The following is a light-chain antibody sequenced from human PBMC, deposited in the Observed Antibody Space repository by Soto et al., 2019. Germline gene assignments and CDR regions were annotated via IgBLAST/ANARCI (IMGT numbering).Light chain of an antibody. Sequence: ESVLTQSPGTLSLSTGERATLSCRASQSVSSSYLAWYQQKPGQAPRLLIYGASSRATGIPDRFSGSGSGTDFTLTISRLEPEDFAVYYCQQYGSSPALTFGGGTKVDIK. CDR1: QSVSSSY. CDR2: GAS. CDR3: QQYGSSPALT. V-gene: IGKV3-20*01. J-gene: IGKJ4*01.